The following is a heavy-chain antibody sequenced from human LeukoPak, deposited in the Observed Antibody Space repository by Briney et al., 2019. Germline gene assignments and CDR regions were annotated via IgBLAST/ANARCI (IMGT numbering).Heavy chain of an antibody. J-gene: IGHJ4*02. D-gene: IGHD6-19*01. Sequence: SESLSLTCAVYGGSFSGYYWSWIRQPPGKGLEWIGEINHSGSTNYNPSLKSRVTISVDTSKNQFSLKLSSVTAADTAVYYCARGAAGNVRDFDYWGQGTLVTVSS. CDR1: GGSFSGYY. V-gene: IGHV4-34*01. CDR3: ARGAAGNVRDFDY. CDR2: INHSGST.